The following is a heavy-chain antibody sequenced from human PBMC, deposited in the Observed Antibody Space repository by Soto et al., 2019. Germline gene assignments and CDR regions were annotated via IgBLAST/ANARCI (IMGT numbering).Heavy chain of an antibody. J-gene: IGHJ6*03. CDR3: ARGGEQLNYYYYYMDV. Sequence: ASVKVSCKVSGYTLTELSMHWVRQAPGKGLEWMGGFDPEDGETIYAQKFQGRVTMTEGTSTDTAYMELSSLRSEDTAVYYCARGGEQLNYYYYYMDVWGKGTTVTVSS. D-gene: IGHD1-1*01. CDR2: FDPEDGET. CDR1: GYTLTELS. V-gene: IGHV1-24*01.